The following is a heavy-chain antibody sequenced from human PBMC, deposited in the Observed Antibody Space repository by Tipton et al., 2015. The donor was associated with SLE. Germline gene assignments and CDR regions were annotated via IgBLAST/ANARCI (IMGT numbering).Heavy chain of an antibody. J-gene: IGHJ6*03. CDR2: IYYRGST. CDR3: ARGRRRDYYYYYYMDV. Sequence: TLSLTCTVSGVSISSDGYNWSWIRQHPGKGLEWIGYIYYRGSTSYKPSLKSRVTMSVDPSKNQFSLKLSSVTAADTAVYYCARGRRRDYYYYYYMDVWGKGTTVTVSS. CDR1: GVSISSDGYN. V-gene: IGHV4-31*03.